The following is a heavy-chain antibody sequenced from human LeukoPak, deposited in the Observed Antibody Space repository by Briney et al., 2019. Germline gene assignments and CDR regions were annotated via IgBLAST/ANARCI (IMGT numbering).Heavy chain of an antibody. CDR3: ARGPPYYYDSSGYYDDAFDI. V-gene: IGHV1-2*04. D-gene: IGHD3-22*01. Sequence: ASAKVSCKASGYTFTGYYMHWVRQAPGQGLEWMGWINPNSGGTNYAQKFQGWVTMTRDTSISTAYMELSRLRSDDTAVYYCARGPPYYYDSSGYYDDAFDIWGQGTMVTVSS. J-gene: IGHJ3*02. CDR1: GYTFTGYY. CDR2: INPNSGGT.